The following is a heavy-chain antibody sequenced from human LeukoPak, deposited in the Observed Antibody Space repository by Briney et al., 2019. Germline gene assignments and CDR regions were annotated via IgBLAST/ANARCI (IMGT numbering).Heavy chain of an antibody. V-gene: IGHV1-2*02. CDR3: ARIGGDSSGWYSPHNWFDP. Sequence: ASVKVSCKASGYTFTDYYLHWVRQTPGQGLEWMGCVDPNSGDTNYAQKFQGRVTMTRDTSISTAYMELSRLRSDDTAVYYCARIGGDSSGWYSPHNWFDPWGQGTLVTVSS. CDR1: GYTFTDYY. J-gene: IGHJ5*02. D-gene: IGHD6-19*01. CDR2: VDPNSGDT.